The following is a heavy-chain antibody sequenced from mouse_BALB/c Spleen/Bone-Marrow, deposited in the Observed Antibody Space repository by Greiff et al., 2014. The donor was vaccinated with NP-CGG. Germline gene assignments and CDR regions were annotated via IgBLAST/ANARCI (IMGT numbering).Heavy chain of an antibody. CDR2: IYPGSGST. CDR3: TGAPGFAD. J-gene: IGHJ3*01. V-gene: IGHV1S22*01. CDR1: GYTFTSYW. Sequence: LQQSGSELVRPGASVKLSCKASGYTFTSYWMHWVKQRPGQGLEWIGNIYPGSGSTNYDEKFKSKATLTVDTSSSTAYMQLGSLTSVYSAVYYCTGAPGFADWGQGTLVTVSA.